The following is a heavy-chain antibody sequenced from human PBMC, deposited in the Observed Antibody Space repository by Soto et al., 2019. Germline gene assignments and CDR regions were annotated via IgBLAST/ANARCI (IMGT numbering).Heavy chain of an antibody. J-gene: IGHJ3*01. D-gene: IGHD5-12*01. CDR2: FDPEDGET. V-gene: IGHV1-24*01. CDR3: ATVLWLRLRKYHDAFDF. CDR1: GYTLTELS. Sequence: ASVKVSCKVSGYTLTELSMHWVRQAPGKGLEWMGGFDPEDGETIYAQKFQGRVTMTEDTSTDTAYMELSSLRSEDTAVYYCATVLWLRLRKYHDAFDFRGQRTTVTVSS.